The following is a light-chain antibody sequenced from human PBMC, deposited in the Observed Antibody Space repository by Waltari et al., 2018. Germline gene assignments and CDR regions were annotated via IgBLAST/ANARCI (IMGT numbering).Light chain of an antibody. CDR3: QQYYSYLT. CDR1: QGISNY. J-gene: IGKJ2*01. V-gene: IGKV1-8*01. CDR2: AAS. Sequence: AIRITPSPSSPSASTGDRVTITCRASQGISNYLAWYQQKPGKAPNLLIYAASTLQSGVPSRFSGSGSGTDFTLTISCLQSEDFATYYCQQYYSYLTFGQGTKLEIK.